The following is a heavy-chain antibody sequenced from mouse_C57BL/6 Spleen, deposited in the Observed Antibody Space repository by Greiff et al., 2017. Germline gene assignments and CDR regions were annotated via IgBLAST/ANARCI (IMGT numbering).Heavy chain of an antibody. V-gene: IGHV2-6*02. CDR1: GFSLTSYG. CDR3: SGKRGYRCSMDY. CDR2: IWSDGST. Sequence: QVQLKESGPGLVAPSQSLSITCTVSGFSLTSYGVHWVRQPPGKGLEWLVVIWSDGSTTYNSALISRLSISKDNSKSQVFLKMNSLQTDDAAMYYCSGKRGYRCSMDYWGQGTSVTVSA. J-gene: IGHJ4*01.